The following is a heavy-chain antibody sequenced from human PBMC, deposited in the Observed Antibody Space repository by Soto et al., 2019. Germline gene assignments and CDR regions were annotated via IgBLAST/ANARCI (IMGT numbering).Heavy chain of an antibody. CDR2: IIPIFGTA. CDR3: NVGAFSSPGFLRVDY. J-gene: IGHJ4*02. Sequence: SVKVSCKASGCTFSSYAISWVRQAPGQGLEWMGGIIPIFGTANYAQKFQGRVTITADKSTSTAYMELSSLRSEDTAVYYCNVGAFSSPGFLRVDYWGQGTLVTVSS. CDR1: GCTFSSYA. V-gene: IGHV1-69*06. D-gene: IGHD1-26*01.